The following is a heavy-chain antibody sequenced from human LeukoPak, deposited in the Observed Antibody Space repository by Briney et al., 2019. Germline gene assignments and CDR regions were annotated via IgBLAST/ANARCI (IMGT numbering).Heavy chain of an antibody. CDR3: ARDQAVAGTTDAFDI. CDR2: IIPIFGTA. V-gene: IGHV1-69*13. CDR1: GYTFTVYY. D-gene: IGHD6-19*01. Sequence: ASVKVSFTASGYTFTVYYMHWVRQAPGQGLEWMGGIIPIFGTANYAQKFQGRVTITADESTSKAYMELSSLRSEDTAVYYCARDQAVAGTTDAFDIWGQGTMITVSS. J-gene: IGHJ3*02.